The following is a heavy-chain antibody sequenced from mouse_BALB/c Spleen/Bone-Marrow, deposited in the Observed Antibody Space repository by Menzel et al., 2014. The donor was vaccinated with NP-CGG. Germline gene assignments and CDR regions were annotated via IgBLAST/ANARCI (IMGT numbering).Heavy chain of an antibody. CDR2: IDPANGNT. CDR3: ARWGKLGRGYFDV. CDR1: GFNIKDTY. J-gene: IGHJ1*01. D-gene: IGHD4-1*01. Sequence: EVQLQQSGAGLVKPGASVKLSCTASGFNIKDTYMHWVKQRPEQGLEWIGRIDPANGNTKYDPKFQGKATITADTSSNTAYLQSRRLTSEDTAVYYCARWGKLGRGYFDVWGAGTTVTVSS. V-gene: IGHV14-3*02.